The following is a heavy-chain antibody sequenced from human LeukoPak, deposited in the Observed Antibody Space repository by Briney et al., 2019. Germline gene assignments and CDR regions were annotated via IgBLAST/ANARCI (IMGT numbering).Heavy chain of an antibody. V-gene: IGHV4-34*01. CDR3: ARGLLTYYYDSSGYYYRRLASAVFDY. J-gene: IGHJ4*02. CDR1: GGSFSGYY. D-gene: IGHD3-22*01. CDR2: INRSGST. Sequence: PSETLSLTCAVYGGSFSGYYWSWIRQPPGKGLEWIGEINRSGSTNYNPSLKSRVTISVDTSKNQFSLKLSSVTAADTAVYYCARGLLTYYYDSSGYYYRRLASAVFDYWGQGTLVTVSS.